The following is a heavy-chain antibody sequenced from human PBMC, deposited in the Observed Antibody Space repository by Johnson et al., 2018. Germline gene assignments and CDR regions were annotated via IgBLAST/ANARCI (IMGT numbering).Heavy chain of an antibody. CDR2: SYSDGSTT. Sequence: VQLQESGGGLVQPGGSLRLSCAASGFTFSSYWMHWVRQAPGKGLVWVSRSYSDGSTTPYADAVKGRFTISRDNAKNTLYLQMNSLRAEDTAVYYCARVGDGYNRSFDIWGQGTMVTVSS. V-gene: IGHV3-74*01. CDR3: ARVGDGYNRSFDI. CDR1: GFTFSSYW. D-gene: IGHD5-24*01. J-gene: IGHJ3*02.